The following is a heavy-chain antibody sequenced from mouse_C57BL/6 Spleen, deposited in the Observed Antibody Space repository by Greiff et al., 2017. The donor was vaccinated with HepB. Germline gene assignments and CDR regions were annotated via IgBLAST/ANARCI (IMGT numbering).Heavy chain of an antibody. CDR2: ISNGGGST. V-gene: IGHV5-12*01. CDR1: GFTFSDYY. J-gene: IGHJ4*01. CDR3: ARRYDGYPYYYAMDY. D-gene: IGHD2-3*01. Sequence: DVMLVESGGGLVQPGGSLKLSCAASGFTFSDYYMYWVRQTPEKRLEWVAYISNGGGSTYYPDTVKGRFTISRDNAKNTLYLQMSRLKSEDTAMYYCARRYDGYPYYYAMDYWGQGTSVTVSS.